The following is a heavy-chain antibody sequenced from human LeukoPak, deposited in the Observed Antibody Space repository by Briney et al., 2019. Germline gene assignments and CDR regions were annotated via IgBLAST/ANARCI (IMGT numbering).Heavy chain of an antibody. J-gene: IGHJ4*02. CDR2: MNPHSGNT. D-gene: IGHD2-15*01. CDR3: ARGVMGTSGQLRY. Sequence: ASVKVSCKASGYTSSSYDINWVRQATGQGLEWMGWMNPHSGNTGYAQKFQGRVTMTRDTSTGTAYMELSSLRSEDTAVYYCARGVMGTSGQLRYWGQGTLVTVSS. V-gene: IGHV1-8*01. CDR1: GYTSSSYD.